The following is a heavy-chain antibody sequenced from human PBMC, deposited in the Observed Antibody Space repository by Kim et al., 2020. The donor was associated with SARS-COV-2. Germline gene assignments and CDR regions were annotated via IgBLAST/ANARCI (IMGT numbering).Heavy chain of an antibody. V-gene: IGHV7-4-1*01. Sequence: ASVKVSCKASGYTFTTYAINWVRQAPGQGPEWMGWINTVTGNPTYAQGFTGRFVFSLDTSVSTAYLQHESLKAEDTAVYYCARDQAVAGNWLDPWGQGTL. CDR1: GYTFTTYA. CDR3: ARDQAVAGNWLDP. CDR2: INTVTGNP. D-gene: IGHD6-19*01. J-gene: IGHJ5*02.